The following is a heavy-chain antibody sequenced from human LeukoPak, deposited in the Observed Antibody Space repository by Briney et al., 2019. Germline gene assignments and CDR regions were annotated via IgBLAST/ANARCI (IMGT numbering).Heavy chain of an antibody. CDR2: IYTSGST. CDR1: GGSISSGSYY. Sequence: SQTLSLTCTVSGGSISSGSYYWSWIRQPAGKGLEWIGRIYTSGSTNYNPSLKSRVTISVDTSKNQFSLKLSSVTAADTAVYYCARQGAHYYDSRPNWFDPWGQGTLVTVSS. CDR3: ARQGAHYYDSRPNWFDP. V-gene: IGHV4-61*02. D-gene: IGHD3-22*01. J-gene: IGHJ5*02.